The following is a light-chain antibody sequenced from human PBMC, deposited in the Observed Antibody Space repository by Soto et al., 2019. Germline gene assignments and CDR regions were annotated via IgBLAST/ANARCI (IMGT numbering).Light chain of an antibody. Sequence: QSALTQPASVSGSPGQSITISCTGTSSDVGTYNYVSWYQHHPGKAPKIIIYEVSNRPSGVSNRFSGSKSGSTASLTISGLQAEDEADYHCTSYTRDTALVFGTGTKLTVL. CDR1: SSDVGTYNY. CDR2: EVS. J-gene: IGLJ1*01. V-gene: IGLV2-14*01. CDR3: TSYTRDTALV.